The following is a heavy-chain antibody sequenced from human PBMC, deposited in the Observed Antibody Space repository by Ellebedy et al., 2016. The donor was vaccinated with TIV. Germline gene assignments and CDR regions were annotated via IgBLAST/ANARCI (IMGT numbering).Heavy chain of an antibody. D-gene: IGHD3-3*01. CDR2: INPNSGGT. J-gene: IGHJ4*02. Sequence: ASVKVSXKASGYTFTGYYMHWVRQAPGQGLEWMGWINPNSGGTNYAQKFQGRVTMTRDTSISTAYMELSRLRSDDTAVYYCASDPSGITIFGVVIPGGFDYWGQGTLVTVSS. V-gene: IGHV1-2*02. CDR3: ASDPSGITIFGVVIPGGFDY. CDR1: GYTFTGYY.